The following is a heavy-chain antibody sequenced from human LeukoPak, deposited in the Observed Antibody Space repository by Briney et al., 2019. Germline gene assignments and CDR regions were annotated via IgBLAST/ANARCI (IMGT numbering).Heavy chain of an antibody. D-gene: IGHD2-2*01. V-gene: IGHV3-48*04. CDR1: GFPYRCLS. J-gene: IGHJ3*02. CDR3: ARELVVPAAISSYDGFDI. Sequence: GEPLRLPCLPSGFPYRCLSMIWVPAAPGEGLGGVSYISSTRETIYYVESMKGPFTISRDNAKNSLYLHMNGLRAEHKAVYYCARELVVPAAISSYDGFDIWGQGTMVTVSS. CDR2: ISSTRETI.